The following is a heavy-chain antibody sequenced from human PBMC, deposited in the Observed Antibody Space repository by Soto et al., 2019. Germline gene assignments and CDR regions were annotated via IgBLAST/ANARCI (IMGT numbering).Heavy chain of an antibody. Sequence: QVQLVESGGGVVQPGRPLRLSCAASGFNFNKFGMLWVRQAPGKGLEWVAVIWYDGNNKYYADSMKGRFTISRDNSKNTVYLQMDSMRAEDTSVYYCARWGGSATVPYFDYWGQGILVTVSS. V-gene: IGHV3-33*01. D-gene: IGHD3-10*01. CDR3: ARWGGSATVPYFDY. J-gene: IGHJ4*02. CDR1: GFNFNKFG. CDR2: IWYDGNNK.